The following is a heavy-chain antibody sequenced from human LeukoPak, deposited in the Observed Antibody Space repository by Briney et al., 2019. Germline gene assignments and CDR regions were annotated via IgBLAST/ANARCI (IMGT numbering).Heavy chain of an antibody. J-gene: IGHJ4*02. CDR1: GFTFSSYG. D-gene: IGHD5-18*01. CDR2: ISYDGSNK. V-gene: IGHV3-30*03. CDR3: ACRTYSYGFDY. Sequence: GGSLRLSCAASGFTFSSYGMHWVRQAPGKGLEWVAVISYDGSNKYYADSVKGRFTISRDNSKNTLYLQMNSLRAEDTAVYFCACRTYSYGFDYWGQGTLVTVSS.